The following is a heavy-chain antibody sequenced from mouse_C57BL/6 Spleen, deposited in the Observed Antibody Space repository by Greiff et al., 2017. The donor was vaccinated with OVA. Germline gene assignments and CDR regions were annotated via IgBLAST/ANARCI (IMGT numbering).Heavy chain of an antibody. J-gene: IGHJ1*03. D-gene: IGHD2-2*01. CDR3: VGGLRYFEV. V-gene: IGHV10-3*01. CDR2: IRRKSSNYAT. Sequence: EVKLMESGGGLVQPKGSLKLSCAASGFTFNTYAMHWVRQAPGKGLEWVARIRRKSSNYATYYADSVKDRFTISRDGSQDMHDLKMNYLKTEDTAIYSCVGGLRYFEVWGTGPTETDSS. CDR1: GFTFNTYA.